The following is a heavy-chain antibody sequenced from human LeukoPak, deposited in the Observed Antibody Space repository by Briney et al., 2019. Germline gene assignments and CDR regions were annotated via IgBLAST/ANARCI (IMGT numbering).Heavy chain of an antibody. V-gene: IGHV3-9*01. CDR2: ISWNSGSI. D-gene: IGHD2-2*02. J-gene: IGHJ4*02. Sequence: PGGSLRLSCAASGFTFYDYAMHWVRQAPGKGLEWVSGISWNSGSIVYADSVKGRFTISRDNAKNSLYLQMNSLRAEDTALYYCAKVYQPLLYRYYFDYWGQGTLVTVSS. CDR3: AKVYQPLLYRYYFDY. CDR1: GFTFYDYA.